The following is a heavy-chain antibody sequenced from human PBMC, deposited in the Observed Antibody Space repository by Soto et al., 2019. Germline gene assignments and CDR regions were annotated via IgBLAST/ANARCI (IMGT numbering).Heavy chain of an antibody. CDR3: ARDRPGDEGYGFAI. D-gene: IGHD3-10*01. Sequence: EVQLVETGGGLIQPGGSLRLSCAASGLTVSSNYMNWVRQAPGKGLEWVSVLYSGGSTHYAGSVKGRFIISRDNSKNTLYLQMNSLRVEDTAVYYCARDRPGDEGYGFAIWGHGTMVTVSS. V-gene: IGHV3-53*02. CDR2: LYSGGST. CDR1: GLTVSSNY. J-gene: IGHJ3*02.